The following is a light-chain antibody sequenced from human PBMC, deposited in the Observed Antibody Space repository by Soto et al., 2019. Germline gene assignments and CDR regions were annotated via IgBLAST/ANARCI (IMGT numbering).Light chain of an antibody. V-gene: IGKV3-11*01. CDR1: QSVSSY. J-gene: IGKJ4*01. CDR3: QQGSHWPLT. Sequence: EIVLTQSPATLSLSPGERATLSCRASQSVSSYLAWYQQKPGQAPRLLIYDASNRATGIPARFSGSGSGTDYTLTISSLEPEDFAVYYCQQGSHWPLTFGGGTKVEIK. CDR2: DAS.